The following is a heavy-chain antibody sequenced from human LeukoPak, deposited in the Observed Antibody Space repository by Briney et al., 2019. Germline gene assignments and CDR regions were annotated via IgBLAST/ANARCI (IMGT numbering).Heavy chain of an antibody. V-gene: IGHV3-13*04. Sequence: GGSLRLSCAASGFSFSNYDMHWVRQATGKGLGWVSAIGNGGDTHYTGSVKGRFTISRENAKNSLYLQMNSLRAGDTAVYYCARGNILTGYDYWGQGTLVTVSS. CDR2: IGNGGDT. CDR3: ARGNILTGYDY. CDR1: GFSFSNYD. D-gene: IGHD3-9*01. J-gene: IGHJ4*02.